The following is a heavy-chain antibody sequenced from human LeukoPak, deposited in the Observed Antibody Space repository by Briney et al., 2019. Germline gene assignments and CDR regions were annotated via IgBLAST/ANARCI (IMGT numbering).Heavy chain of an antibody. J-gene: IGHJ6*04. V-gene: IGHV1-69*05. D-gene: IGHD3-10*01. Sequence: GASVKVSCKASGGTFSTSGITWVRQAPGQGLEWMGGITPIFGTPNYAQKFQGRVTMTRDTSTSTVYMELSSLRSEDTAVYYCARGVRGVIIGPYYYRMDVWGKGTTVTVSS. CDR3: ARGVRGVIIGPYYYRMDV. CDR1: GGTFSTSG. CDR2: ITPIFGTP.